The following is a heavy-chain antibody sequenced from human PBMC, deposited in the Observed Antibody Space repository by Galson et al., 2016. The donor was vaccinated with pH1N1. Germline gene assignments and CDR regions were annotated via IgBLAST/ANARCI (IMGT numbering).Heavy chain of an antibody. V-gene: IGHV6-1*01. CDR1: GDSVSSNSAA. CDR2: TCYRSKWYN. CDR3: ARSEYYYDSSGYRHVTFDI. Sequence: CAISGDSVSSNSAAWNWIRQSPSRGLEWLGRTCYRSKWYNDYGVSVKSRITINPDTSKNQFSLQLNSVTPEDTAVYYCARSEYYYDSSGYRHVTFDIWGQGTTVTVSS. D-gene: IGHD3-22*01. J-gene: IGHJ3*02.